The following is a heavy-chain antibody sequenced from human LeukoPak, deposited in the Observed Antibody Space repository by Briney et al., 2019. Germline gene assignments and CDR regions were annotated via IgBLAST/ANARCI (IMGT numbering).Heavy chain of an antibody. CDR2: IYTSGST. CDR3: ARGGSSWYYYEN. V-gene: IGHV4-61*02. CDR1: GGSISSGSYY. J-gene: IGHJ4*02. D-gene: IGHD6-13*01. Sequence: PSETLSLTCTVSGGSISSGSYYWSWIRQPAGKGLEWIGRIYTSGSTNYNPSLKSRVTISVDTSKNQFSLKLSSVTAADTAVYYCARGGSSWYYYENWGQGTLVTVSS.